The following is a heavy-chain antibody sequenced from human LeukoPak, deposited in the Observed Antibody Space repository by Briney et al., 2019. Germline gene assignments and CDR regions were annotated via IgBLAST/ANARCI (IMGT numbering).Heavy chain of an antibody. CDR3: AELGITMIGGV. J-gene: IGHJ6*04. CDR2: ISSSGYTI. V-gene: IGHV3-48*01. D-gene: IGHD3-10*02. Sequence: GGSLRLSCEVSGFTCSDYSMNWVRQAPGKGLEWVSYISSSGYTINYADSVKGRFTISRDNAKNSLYLQMNSLRAEDTAVYYCAELGITMIGGVWGKGTTVTISS. CDR1: GFTCSDYS.